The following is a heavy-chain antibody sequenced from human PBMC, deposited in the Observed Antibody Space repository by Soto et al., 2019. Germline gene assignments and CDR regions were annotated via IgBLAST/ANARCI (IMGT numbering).Heavy chain of an antibody. CDR3: ARVRSSGWPFYYYYGMDV. CDR1: GSTFTSYD. CDR2: MNPNSGNT. V-gene: IGHV1-8*01. J-gene: IGHJ6*02. Sequence: ASVKVSCKASGSTFTSYDINWVRQATGQGLEWMGWMNPNSGNTGYAQKFQGRVTMTRNTSISTAYMELSSLRSEDTAVYYCARVRSSGWPFYYYYGMDVWGQGTTVTVSS. D-gene: IGHD6-19*01.